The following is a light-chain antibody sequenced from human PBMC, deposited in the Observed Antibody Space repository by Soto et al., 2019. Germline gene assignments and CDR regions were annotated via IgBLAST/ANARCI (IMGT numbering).Light chain of an antibody. CDR3: QQYNDWPFT. Sequence: EIVMTQSPATLSVSPGERATLSCRASQNINDYLAWYQQKPGQAPRLLIYGASTRATGIPVRFSGSGSGSEFSLTISSLQSEDFAVYYCQQYNDWPFTFGPGTKVDIK. V-gene: IGKV3-15*01. CDR1: QNINDY. CDR2: GAS. J-gene: IGKJ3*01.